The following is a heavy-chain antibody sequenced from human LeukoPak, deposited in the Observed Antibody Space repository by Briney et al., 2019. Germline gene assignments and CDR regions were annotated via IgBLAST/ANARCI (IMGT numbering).Heavy chain of an antibody. CDR1: GFTFSIYG. Sequence: PGRSLRLSCAASGFTFSIYGMHWVRQAPGKGLEWVAVIWYDGSNKYYADSVKGRFTISRDNSKNTLYLQMNSLRAEDTAVYYCAKGQLWFGEARVDYWGQGTLVSVSS. CDR2: IWYDGSNK. CDR3: AKGQLWFGEARVDY. J-gene: IGHJ4*02. V-gene: IGHV3-33*06. D-gene: IGHD3-10*01.